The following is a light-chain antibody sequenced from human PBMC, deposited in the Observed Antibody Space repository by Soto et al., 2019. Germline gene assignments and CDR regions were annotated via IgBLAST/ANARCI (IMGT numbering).Light chain of an antibody. V-gene: IGKV3-20*01. CDR2: GAS. CDR3: QQYASSRT. J-gene: IGKJ1*01. Sequence: EIVLTQSPGTLSLSPGDRVTLSCRASQSVSSRFLAWYQQKHGQAPSLLIYGASSRATGIPDRFSGSGSGTDFTLTITRLEPEDFAVYYCQQYASSRTFGQGTKVDIK. CDR1: QSVSSRF.